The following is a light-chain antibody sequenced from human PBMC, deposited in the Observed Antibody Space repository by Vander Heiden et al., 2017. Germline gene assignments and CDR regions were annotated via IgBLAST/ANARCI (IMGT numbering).Light chain of an antibody. Sequence: QSALTQPRSVSGSPGQSVTISCAGAFSDIGAYDYVSWYQQHPGKAPKVIIYDVNKRPSGVPDRFSGSKSGTTASLTISGLQAEDEADFYCCSYAGTYTYVFGSGTTVTV. CDR3: CSYAGTYTYV. CDR1: FSDIGAYDY. V-gene: IGLV2-11*01. CDR2: DVN. J-gene: IGLJ1*01.